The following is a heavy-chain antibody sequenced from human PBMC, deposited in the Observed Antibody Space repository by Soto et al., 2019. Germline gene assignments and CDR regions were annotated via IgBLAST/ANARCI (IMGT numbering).Heavy chain of an antibody. CDR1: GFSFRDYY. Sequence: GGSLRLSCAASGFSFRDYYMSWIRHAPGKGLEWISYISGSGNTIYYAASVKGRFIISRDNAKNSLFLQMNSLRADDTAVYYCARDRLPMVVVVMGWFDPWGQGTLVTVSS. J-gene: IGHJ5*02. D-gene: IGHD3-22*01. CDR2: ISGSGNTI. V-gene: IGHV3-11*01. CDR3: ARDRLPMVVVVMGWFDP.